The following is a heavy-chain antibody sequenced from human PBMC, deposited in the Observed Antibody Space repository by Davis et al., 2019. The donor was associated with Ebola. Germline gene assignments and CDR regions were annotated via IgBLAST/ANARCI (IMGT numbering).Heavy chain of an antibody. CDR3: ARDQAMVQGVIIQDYYYGMDV. J-gene: IGHJ6*02. V-gene: IGHV3-33*01. Sequence: LKISCAASGFTFSSYGMHWVRQAPGKGLEWVAVIWYDGSNKYYADSVKGRFTISRDNSKNTLYLQMNSLRAEDTAVYYCARDQAMVQGVIIQDYYYGMDVWGQGTTVTVSS. CDR2: IWYDGSNK. D-gene: IGHD3-10*01. CDR1: GFTFSSYG.